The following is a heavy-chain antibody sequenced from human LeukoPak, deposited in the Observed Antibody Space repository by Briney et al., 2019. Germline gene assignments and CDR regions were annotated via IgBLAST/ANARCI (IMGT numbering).Heavy chain of an antibody. J-gene: IGHJ4*02. CDR1: GFTFSSYA. CDR3: AAFTYYYDSSGLDY. CDR2: ISYDGSNK. V-gene: IGHV3-30*04. Sequence: GRSLRLSCAVSGFTFSSYAMHWVRQAPGKGLEWVAVISYDGSNKYYADSVKGRFTISRDNSKNTLYLQMNSLRAEDTAVYYCAAFTYYYDSSGLDYWGQGTLVTVSS. D-gene: IGHD3-22*01.